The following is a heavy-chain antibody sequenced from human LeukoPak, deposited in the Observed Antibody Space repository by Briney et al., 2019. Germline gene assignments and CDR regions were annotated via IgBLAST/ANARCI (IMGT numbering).Heavy chain of an antibody. V-gene: IGHV1-18*01. J-gene: IGHJ4*02. CDR3: ARDRSSSGQLFDF. D-gene: IGHD6-25*01. CDR2: ISAYNGDT. CDR1: GYIFTTYG. Sequence: ASVKVSCKAAGYIFTTYGISWVRQAPGQGLEWMGWISAYNGDTNYAQKVPGRLPMTTDTSTNTAYLELRSLRSDDTAVYYCARDRSSSGQLFDFWGQGTLVTVSS.